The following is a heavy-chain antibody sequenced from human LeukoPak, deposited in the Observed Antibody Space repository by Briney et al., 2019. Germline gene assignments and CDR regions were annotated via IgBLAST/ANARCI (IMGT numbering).Heavy chain of an antibody. CDR2: ISWNSGSI. CDR3: AKQSAGTHGYFDY. D-gene: IGHD3-3*01. J-gene: IGHJ4*02. Sequence: SGGSLRLSCAASVFTFDDYAMDWVRHAPGKGLEWVSGISWNSGSIDYADSVKGRFTISRDNAKNSLYLQMNSLRTEDTALYYCAKQSAGTHGYFDYWGQGTLVTVSS. CDR1: VFTFDDYA. V-gene: IGHV3-9*01.